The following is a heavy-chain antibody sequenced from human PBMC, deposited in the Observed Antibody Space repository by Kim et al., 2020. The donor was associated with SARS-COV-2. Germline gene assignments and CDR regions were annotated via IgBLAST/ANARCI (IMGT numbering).Heavy chain of an antibody. D-gene: IGHD6-13*01. J-gene: IGHJ6*02. CDR3: ARDLGWIAAAGSTYYYYGMDV. CDR2: INPNSGGT. Sequence: ASVKVSCKASGYTFTGYYMHWVRQAPGQGLEWMGWINPNSGGTNYAQKFQGWVTMTRDTSISTAYMELSRLRSDDTAVYYCARDLGWIAAAGSTYYYYGMDVWGQGTTVTVSS. V-gene: IGHV1-2*04. CDR1: GYTFTGYY.